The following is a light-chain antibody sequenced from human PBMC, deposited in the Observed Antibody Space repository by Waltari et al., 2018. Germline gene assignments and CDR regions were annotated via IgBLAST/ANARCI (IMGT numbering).Light chain of an antibody. J-gene: IGLJ3*02. CDR1: SSDVGGYHY. Sequence: SALTQPRPVSGSPGQSVTISGTGTSSDVGGYHYVSWYQQPPGKAPNLMLYDVSKRPSGVPDRFSGSKSGNTASLTISGLQAEDEADYYCCSYAGSYTRVFGGGTKLTVL. V-gene: IGLV2-11*01. CDR2: DVS. CDR3: CSYAGSYTRV.